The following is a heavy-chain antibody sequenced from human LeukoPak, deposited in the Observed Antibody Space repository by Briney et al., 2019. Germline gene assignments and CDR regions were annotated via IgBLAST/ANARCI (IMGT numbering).Heavy chain of an antibody. CDR1: GYTFTSYD. J-gene: IGHJ3*02. V-gene: IGHV1-8*03. CDR3: ARNPKLDAFDI. D-gene: IGHD1-14*01. Sequence: ASVKVSCKASGYTFTSYDINWVRQATGQGLEWMGWMNPNSGNTGYAQKFQGGVTITRNTSISTAYMELSSLRSEDTAVYYCARNPKLDAFDIWGQGTMVTVSS. CDR2: MNPNSGNT.